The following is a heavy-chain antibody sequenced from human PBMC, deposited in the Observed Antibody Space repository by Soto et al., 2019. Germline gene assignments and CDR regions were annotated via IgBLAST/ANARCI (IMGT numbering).Heavy chain of an antibody. CDR1: GGSFSGYY. V-gene: IGHV4-34*01. CDR3: ARTESGTFDP. Sequence: PSETLSLTCAVYGGSFSGYYWSWIRQPPGKGLEWIGEINHSGSTNYNPSLKSRVTISVDTSKNQFSLKPSSVTAADTAVYYCARTESGTFDPWGQGTLVTVSS. CDR2: INHSGST. J-gene: IGHJ5*02. D-gene: IGHD1-7*01.